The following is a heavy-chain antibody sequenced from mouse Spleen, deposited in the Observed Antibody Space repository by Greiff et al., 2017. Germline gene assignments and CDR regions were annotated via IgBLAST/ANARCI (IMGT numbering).Heavy chain of an antibody. J-gene: IGHJ2*01. V-gene: IGHV1-72*01. CDR1: GYTFTSYW. Sequence: QVPLQQSGAELVKPGASVKLSCKASGYTFTSYWMHWVKQRPGRGLEWIGRIDPNSGGTKYNEKFKSKATLTVDKPSSTAYMQLSSLTSEDSAVYYSARAEANWDDFDYWGQGTTLTVSS. CDR2: IDPNSGGT. CDR3: ARAEANWDDFDY. D-gene: IGHD4-1*02.